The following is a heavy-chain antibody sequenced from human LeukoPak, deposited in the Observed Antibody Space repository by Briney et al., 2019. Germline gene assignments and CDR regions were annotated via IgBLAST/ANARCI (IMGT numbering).Heavy chain of an antibody. V-gene: IGHV3-23*01. CDR2: ISGSGGST. J-gene: IGHJ4*02. Sequence: GGSLRLSCAASGFTFSSYAMSWVRQAPGKGLEWVSAISGSGGSTYYADSVKGRFTISRDNSKNTLYLQMNSLRAEDTAVYYCAKAPYSGSYWAPFDYWGQGTLVTVSS. CDR3: AKAPYSGSYWAPFDY. D-gene: IGHD1-26*01. CDR1: GFTFSSYA.